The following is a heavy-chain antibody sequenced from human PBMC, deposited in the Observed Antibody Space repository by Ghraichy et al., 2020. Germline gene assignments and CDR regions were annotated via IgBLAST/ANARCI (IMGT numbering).Heavy chain of an antibody. Sequence: GESLRLSCAASGFFFSSYSMNWVRQAPGKGLEWVSYISSDGGAIYYADSVKGRFTISRDNAKNSVSLQINGLRDEDTAVYYCARGAPRLDYWGQGTLVTV. V-gene: IGHV3-48*02. CDR1: GFFFSSYS. J-gene: IGHJ4*02. CDR2: ISSDGGAI. CDR3: ARGAPRLDY.